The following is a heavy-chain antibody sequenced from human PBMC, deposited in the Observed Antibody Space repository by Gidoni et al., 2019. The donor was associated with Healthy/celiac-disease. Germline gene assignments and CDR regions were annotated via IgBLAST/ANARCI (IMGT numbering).Heavy chain of an antibody. D-gene: IGHD2-2*01. CDR3: ARGGILVPPNNSDY. Sequence: EVQLVESGGALVKSGGYLRPSCAASGFTFSSHSMNWVRQAPGKGLGWVSSISSSSSYKYYADSVRGRFTISKDNAKNSLYLQMNSLRAEDTAVYYCARGGILVPPNNSDYWGQGTLVTVSS. V-gene: IGHV3-21*01. CDR1: GFTFSSHS. J-gene: IGHJ4*02. CDR2: ISSSSSYK.